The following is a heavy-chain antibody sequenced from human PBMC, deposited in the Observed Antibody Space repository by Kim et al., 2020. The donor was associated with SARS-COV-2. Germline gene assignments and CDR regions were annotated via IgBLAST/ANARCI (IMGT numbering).Heavy chain of an antibody. Sequence: GESLRLSCAASGFTFSSYWMHWVRQAPGKGLVWVSRINSDGGTTSYADSVKGRFTISRDNAKSMLYLQMNSLRAEDTAVYYCASRRYTGTYYYFDNWGQGTLVTVSS. CDR3: ASRRYTGTYYYFDN. D-gene: IGHD1-26*01. V-gene: IGHV3-74*01. CDR2: INSDGGTT. J-gene: IGHJ4*02. CDR1: GFTFSSYW.